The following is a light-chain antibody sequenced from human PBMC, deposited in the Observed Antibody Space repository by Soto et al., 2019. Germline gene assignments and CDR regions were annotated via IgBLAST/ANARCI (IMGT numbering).Light chain of an antibody. CDR3: QHYGSSSSWT. V-gene: IGKV3-15*01. CDR2: GAS. J-gene: IGKJ1*01. Sequence: EIVMTQSPATLSVSPGEIATLSCRASQSVSSDLAWYHQKPGQAPRLLIYGASTRATGIPASFSGSGSATDFTLTISRLETADFAVYFCQHYGSSSSWTFGHGTKVDIK. CDR1: QSVSSD.